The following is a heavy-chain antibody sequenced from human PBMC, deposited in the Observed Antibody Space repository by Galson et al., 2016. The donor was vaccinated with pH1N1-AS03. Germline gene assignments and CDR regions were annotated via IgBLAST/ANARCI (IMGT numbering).Heavy chain of an antibody. V-gene: IGHV4-4*01. CDR3: ASAGYHTPGYHY. J-gene: IGHJ4*02. Sequence: GGSMTSPDWWTWVRQPPGKGLEWIGEVHYSGTTSYNPSLNSRVTMSIDKSNNQFSLNLGSVTAADTAVYFCASAGYHTPGYHYWGQGALVTVSS. CDR1: GGSMTSPDW. D-gene: IGHD3-16*02. CDR2: VHYSGTT.